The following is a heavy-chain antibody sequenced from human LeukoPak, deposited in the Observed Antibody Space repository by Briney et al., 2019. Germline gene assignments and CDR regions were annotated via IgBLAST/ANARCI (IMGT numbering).Heavy chain of an antibody. CDR2: INHSGST. CDR3: ARGRAYGSGSYYIRFDY. V-gene: IGHV4-34*01. J-gene: IGHJ4*02. Sequence: SSETLSLTCTVSGGSIRTYYWSWIRQPPGKGLEWIGEINHSGSTNYNPSLKSRVTISVDTSKNQFSLKLSSVTAADTAVYYCARGRAYGSGSYYIRFDYWGQGTLVTVSS. D-gene: IGHD3-10*01. CDR1: GGSIRTYY.